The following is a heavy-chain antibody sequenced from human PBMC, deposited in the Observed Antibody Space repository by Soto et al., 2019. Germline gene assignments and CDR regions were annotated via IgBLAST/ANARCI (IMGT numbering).Heavy chain of an antibody. D-gene: IGHD3-16*01. V-gene: IGHV2-5*01. CDR1: GFSVSARGVG. J-gene: IGHJ4*02. CDR3: AHSPWGAAPDY. Sequence: SGPTLVNPTRTLTLTCTVSGFSVSARGVGVGWIRQPPGKALEWLGIIYWNDDKRYSPSLKSRLTITKDTSKNQVVLTMTNMDPVDTATYYCAHSPWGAAPDYWGQGTLVTVSS. CDR2: IYWNDDK.